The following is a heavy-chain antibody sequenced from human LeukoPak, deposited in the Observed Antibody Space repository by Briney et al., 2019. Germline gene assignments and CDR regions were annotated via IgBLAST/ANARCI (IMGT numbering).Heavy chain of an antibody. V-gene: IGHV4-39*01. Sequence: PSETLSLACTVSGGSISSSSYYWGWIRQPPGKGLEWIGSIYYSGSTYYNPSLKSRVTISVDTSKNQFSLKLSSVTAADTAVYYCAREFRPYYDFWSDYYIFDYWGQGTLVTVSS. CDR3: AREFRPYYDFWSDYYIFDY. J-gene: IGHJ4*02. CDR1: GGSISSSSYY. CDR2: IYYSGST. D-gene: IGHD3-3*01.